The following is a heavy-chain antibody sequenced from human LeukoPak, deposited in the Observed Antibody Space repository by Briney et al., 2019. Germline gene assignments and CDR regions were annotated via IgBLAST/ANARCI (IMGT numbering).Heavy chain of an antibody. D-gene: IGHD5-24*01. CDR3: ARWQLGPNYFDY. J-gene: IGHJ4*02. CDR2: INHSGST. Sequence: SETLSLTCTVSGGSISSGSYYWGWIRQPPGKGLEWIGEINHSGSTNYNPSLKSRVTISVDTSKNQFSLKLSSVTAADTAVYYCARWQLGPNYFDYWGQGTLVTVSS. CDR1: GGSISSGSYY. V-gene: IGHV4-39*07.